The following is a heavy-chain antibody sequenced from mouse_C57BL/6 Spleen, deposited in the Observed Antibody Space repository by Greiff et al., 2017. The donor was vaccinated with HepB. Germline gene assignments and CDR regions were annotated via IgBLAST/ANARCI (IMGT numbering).Heavy chain of an antibody. J-gene: IGHJ4*01. D-gene: IGHD2-4*01. CDR3: ARRGYYDYADAMDY. CDR2: IYPGDGDT. V-gene: IGHV1-82*01. CDR1: GYAFSSSW. Sequence: QVQLQQSGPELVKPGASVKISCKASGYAFSSSWMNWVKQRPGKGLEWIGRIYPGDGDTNYNGKFKGKATLTADKSSSTAYMQLSSLTSEDSAVYFCARRGYYDYADAMDYWGQGTSVTVSS.